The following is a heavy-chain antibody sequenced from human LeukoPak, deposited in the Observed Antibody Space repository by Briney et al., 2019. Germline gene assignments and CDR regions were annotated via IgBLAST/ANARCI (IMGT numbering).Heavy chain of an antibody. CDR2: ISASGVST. CDR1: GFTVSSYA. Sequence: GGSLRLSCAASGFTVSSYAMTWVRQAPGKGLEWVSSISASGVSTCYAASVKGRFTLSRDNSKNTLYLQMNSLRGEDTAVYYCAKRIEVSGSYSLDYWGQGTLVTVSS. D-gene: IGHD3-10*01. J-gene: IGHJ4*02. V-gene: IGHV3-23*01. CDR3: AKRIEVSGSYSLDY.